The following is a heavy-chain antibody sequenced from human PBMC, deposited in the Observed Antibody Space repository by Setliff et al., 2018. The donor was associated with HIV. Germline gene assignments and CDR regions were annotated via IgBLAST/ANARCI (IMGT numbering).Heavy chain of an antibody. D-gene: IGHD2-2*01. Sequence: ASVKVSCKASGYIFTSYYIHWVRQAPGQGLEWMGIINPSGGSTSYPQKFQGRVTLTRDTSTNTAYMELSSLRSEDTAVYYCARDRYCSSTSCYDNWFDPWGQGTLVTV. V-gene: IGHV1-46*01. CDR1: GYIFTSYY. J-gene: IGHJ5*02. CDR3: ARDRYCSSTSCYDNWFDP. CDR2: INPSGGST.